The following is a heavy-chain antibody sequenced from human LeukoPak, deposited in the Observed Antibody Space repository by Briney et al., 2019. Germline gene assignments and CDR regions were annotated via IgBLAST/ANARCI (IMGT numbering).Heavy chain of an antibody. CDR2: ISAYNGNT. Sequence: ASVKVSCKASGYTFTSYGISWVRQAPGQGLEWMGWISAYNGNTNYAQKLQGRVTMTTDTSTSTAYMELRSLRSDDTAVYYCARDLLEANYYGSSGDDAFDIWGQGTMVTVSS. J-gene: IGHJ3*02. CDR3: ARDLLEANYYGSSGDDAFDI. CDR1: GYTFTSYG. D-gene: IGHD3-22*01. V-gene: IGHV1-18*01.